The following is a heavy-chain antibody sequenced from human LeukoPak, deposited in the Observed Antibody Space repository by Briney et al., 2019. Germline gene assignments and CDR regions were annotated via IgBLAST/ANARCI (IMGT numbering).Heavy chain of an antibody. J-gene: IGHJ5*02. CDR2: INPNSGGT. D-gene: IGHD3-22*01. CDR3: ARVHYYDSSGYYYFDP. CDR1: GYTFTGYY. V-gene: IGHV1-2*02. Sequence: AASVKVSCKASGYTFTGYYMHWVRQAPGQGLEWMGWINPNSGGTNYAQKFQGRVTMTRDTSISTAYMELSRLRSDDTAVYYCARVHYYDSSGYYYFDPWGQGTLVTVSS.